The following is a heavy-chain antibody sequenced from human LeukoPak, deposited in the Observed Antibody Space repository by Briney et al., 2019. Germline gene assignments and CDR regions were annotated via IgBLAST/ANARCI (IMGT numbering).Heavy chain of an antibody. V-gene: IGHV1-2*02. CDR3: ARDWEGLGEYWYFDL. Sequence: ASVKVSCKASGYTFTGYYMHWVRQAPGQGLEWMGWINPNSGGTNYAQKFQGRVTMTRDTSNSTAYMELSRLRSEDTAVYYCARDWEGLGEYWYFDLWGRGTLVTVSS. CDR2: INPNSGGT. CDR1: GYTFTGYY. D-gene: IGHD1-26*01. J-gene: IGHJ2*01.